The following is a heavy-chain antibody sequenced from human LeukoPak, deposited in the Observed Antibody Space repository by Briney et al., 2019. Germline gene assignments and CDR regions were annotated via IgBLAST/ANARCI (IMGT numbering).Heavy chain of an antibody. Sequence: SETLSLTCTVSSGSVSSGSYYWRWIRQPPGKGLEWIGNIYHSGSTRYSPSLKSRVTISIDTSKNQFSLKLSSVTAADTAVYYCASRVAGTSMDVWGQGTTATVSS. CDR2: IYHSGST. V-gene: IGHV4-61*01. CDR1: SGSVSSGSYY. CDR3: ASRVAGTSMDV. J-gene: IGHJ6*02. D-gene: IGHD6-19*01.